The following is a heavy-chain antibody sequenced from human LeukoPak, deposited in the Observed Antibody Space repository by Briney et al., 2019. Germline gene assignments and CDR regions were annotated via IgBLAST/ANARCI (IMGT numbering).Heavy chain of an antibody. V-gene: IGHV4-30-2*01. Sequence: SETLSLTCTVSGGSISSGGYYWRWIRQPPGKGLEWIGYIYHSGSTYYNPSLKSRVTISVDRSKNQFSLKLSSVTAADTAVYYCARDTAYDFWSGYSFDYWGQGTLVTVSS. CDR3: ARDTAYDFWSGYSFDY. CDR2: IYHSGST. D-gene: IGHD3-3*01. J-gene: IGHJ4*02. CDR1: GGSISSGGYY.